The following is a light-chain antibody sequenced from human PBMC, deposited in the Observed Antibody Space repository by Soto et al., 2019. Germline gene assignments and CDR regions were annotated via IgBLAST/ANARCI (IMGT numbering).Light chain of an antibody. CDR3: QQYGSSL. CDR2: GAS. CDR1: QSVSSSY. V-gene: IGKV3-20*01. Sequence: EIVLTQSPGTLSLSPGERATLSCRASQSVSSSYLAWYQQKPGQAPRLLIYGASSRATGIPDRFSGSGSGTDFTLTISRLEPEDFAVYYSQQYGSSLFGPGTKVDIK. J-gene: IGKJ3*01.